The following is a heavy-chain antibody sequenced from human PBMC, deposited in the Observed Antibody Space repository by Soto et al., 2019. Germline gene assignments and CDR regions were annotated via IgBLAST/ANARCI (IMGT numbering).Heavy chain of an antibody. CDR2: VYPDDSDT. V-gene: IGHV5-51*01. CDR1: GYSFNIYW. D-gene: IGHD3-10*01. J-gene: IGHJ4*02. CDR3: ARLTMVRGVILSIWDY. Sequence: PGESLKISCKASGYSFNIYWIGWVRQLPGKGLEWMGVVYPDDSDTIYSPSFQGQVTISVDKSISTAYLQWSSLKASDTAMYYCARLTMVRGVILSIWDYWGQGTLVTVSS.